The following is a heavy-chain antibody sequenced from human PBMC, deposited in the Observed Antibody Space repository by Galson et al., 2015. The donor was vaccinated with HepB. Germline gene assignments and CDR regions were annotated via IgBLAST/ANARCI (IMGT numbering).Heavy chain of an antibody. J-gene: IGHJ5*02. Sequence: SVKVSCKASGYTFTTYGVNWVRQAPGQGFEWMGWISAYNGNTNYAQRFQGRVTMTTDTSTSTAYMELRNLTSDDTVVYYCARDFIAPRPGWLDPWGQGTLVTVSS. D-gene: IGHD6-6*01. CDR2: ISAYNGNT. CDR3: ARDFIAPRPGWLDP. V-gene: IGHV1-18*01. CDR1: GYTFTTYG.